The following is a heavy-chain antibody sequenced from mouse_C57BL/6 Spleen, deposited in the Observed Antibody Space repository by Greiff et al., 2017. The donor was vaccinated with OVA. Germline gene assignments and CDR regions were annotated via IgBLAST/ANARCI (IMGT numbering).Heavy chain of an antibody. CDR2: IHPNSGST. CDR3: ARIGGNYFDY. J-gene: IGHJ2*01. CDR1: GYTFTSYW. D-gene: IGHD1-1*02. V-gene: IGHV1-64*01. Sequence: QVQLQQPGAELVKPGASVKLSCKASGYTFTSYWMHWVKQRPGQGLEWIGMIHPNSGSTNYNETFKSKATLTVDKSSSTAYMQLSSLTSEDSAVYYGARIGGNYFDYWGKGTTLTVSS.